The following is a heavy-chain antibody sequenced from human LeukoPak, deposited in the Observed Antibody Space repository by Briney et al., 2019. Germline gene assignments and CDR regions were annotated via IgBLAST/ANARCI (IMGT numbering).Heavy chain of an antibody. CDR1: GGSISSRSYY. Sequence: SETLSLTCTVSGGSISSRSYYWDWIRQPPAKGLEWIGSIYYSGSTYYNPFLKSRVTISVDTSKNQFSLKLSSVTAADTAVYYCARHPSPFIVGASISYWGQGTLVTVSS. CDR3: ARHPSPFIVGASISY. V-gene: IGHV4-39*01. D-gene: IGHD1-26*01. CDR2: IYYSGST. J-gene: IGHJ4*02.